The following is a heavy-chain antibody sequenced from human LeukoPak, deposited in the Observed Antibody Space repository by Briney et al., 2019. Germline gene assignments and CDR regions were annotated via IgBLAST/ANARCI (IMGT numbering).Heavy chain of an antibody. CDR1: GFTFSSYA. CDR2: ISYDGSNK. CDR3: ARAGYSYVRAFDI. Sequence: GGSLRLSCAASGFTFSSYAMHWVRQAPGKGLEWVAVISYDGSNKYYADSVKGRSTISRDNSKNTLYLQMNSLRAEDTAVYYCARAGYSYVRAFDIWGQGTMVTVSS. D-gene: IGHD5-18*01. V-gene: IGHV3-30-3*01. J-gene: IGHJ3*02.